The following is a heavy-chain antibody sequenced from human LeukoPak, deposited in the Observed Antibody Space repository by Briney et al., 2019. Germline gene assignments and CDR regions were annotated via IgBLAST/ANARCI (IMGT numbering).Heavy chain of an antibody. V-gene: IGHV3-7*01. CDR3: ARDARSGWYSYYYYYMDV. CDR1: GFTFSGYW. CDR2: IKQDGSEK. Sequence: GGSLRLSCAASGFTFSGYWMSWVRQAPGKGLEWVANIKQDGSEKYYVDSVKGRFTISRDNAKNSLYLQMNSLRAEDTAVYYCARDARSGWYSYYYYYMDVWGKGTTVTVSS. D-gene: IGHD6-19*01. J-gene: IGHJ6*03.